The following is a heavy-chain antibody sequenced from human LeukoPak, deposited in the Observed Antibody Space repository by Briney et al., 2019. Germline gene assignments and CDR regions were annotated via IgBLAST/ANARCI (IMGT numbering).Heavy chain of an antibody. D-gene: IGHD3-3*01. V-gene: IGHV4-31*03. Sequence: SETLSLTCTVSGGSISSGGYYWSWIRQHPGKGLEWIGYIYYSGSTYYNPSLKSRVTISVDTSKNQFSLKLSSVTAADTAVYYCARGDYDFWSGYHAFDIWGQGTMVTVPS. J-gene: IGHJ3*02. CDR1: GGSISSGGYY. CDR2: IYYSGST. CDR3: ARGDYDFWSGYHAFDI.